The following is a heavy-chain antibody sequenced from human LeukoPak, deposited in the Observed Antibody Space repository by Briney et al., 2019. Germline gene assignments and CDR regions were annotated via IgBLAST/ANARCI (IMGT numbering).Heavy chain of an antibody. CDR1: GFTFDDYG. J-gene: IGHJ3*02. CDR3: ARTYDYVWGSYXPYXAXDX. V-gene: IGHV3-20*04. Sequence: GGSLRLSCAASGFTFDDYGMSWVRQAPGKGLEWVSGINWNGGSTGYADSVKGRFTISRDNAKNSLYLQMNSLRAEDTALYYCARTYDYVWGSYXPYXAXDXXGXGTXVTV. CDR2: INWNGGST. D-gene: IGHD3-16*02.